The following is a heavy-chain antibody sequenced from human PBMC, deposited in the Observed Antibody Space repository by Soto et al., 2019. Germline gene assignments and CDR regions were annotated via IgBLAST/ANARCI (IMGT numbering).Heavy chain of an antibody. V-gene: IGHV3-23*01. D-gene: IGHD3-10*01. Sequence: GGSLRLSCTPFGFNFDAYAMSWVRQAPGKGLEWVSAVTATAESAYYTDSVRGRFIITRDNSDNMLYLQMSSLRVEDTAIYFCARGRYYDSSQDHWGQGTQVTVSS. CDR2: VTATAESA. J-gene: IGHJ4*02. CDR3: ARGRYYDSSQDH. CDR1: GFNFDAYA.